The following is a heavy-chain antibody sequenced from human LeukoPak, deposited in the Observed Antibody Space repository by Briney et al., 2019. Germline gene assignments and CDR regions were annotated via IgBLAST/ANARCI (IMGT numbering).Heavy chain of an antibody. V-gene: IGHV3-23*01. CDR2: ISGSGGST. CDR3: AKRNSSSGAFDI. D-gene: IGHD6-25*01. CDR1: GFTFSSYA. J-gene: IGHJ3*02. Sequence: GGSLRLSCAASGFTFSSYAMSWVRQAPGKGLEWVSAISGSGGSTYYAVSVKGRFTISRDNSKNTLYLQMNSLRAEDTAVYYCAKRNSSSGAFDIWGQGTMVTVSS.